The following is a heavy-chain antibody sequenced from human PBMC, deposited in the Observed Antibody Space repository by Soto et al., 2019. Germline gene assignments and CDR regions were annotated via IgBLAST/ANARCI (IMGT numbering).Heavy chain of an antibody. D-gene: IGHD2-21*02. Sequence: SGPTLVNPTQTLTLTCTFSGFSLTTSRVGGGWIRQPPGKALEWLALIFWNDDERYSPSLNSRLTITKDTSKNQVVLTMTNMDPVATATYYCVHTGCSCDSFGYWGRGTLVTVSS. V-gene: IGHV2-5*01. J-gene: IGHJ4*02. CDR3: VHTGCSCDSFGY. CDR2: IFWNDDE. CDR1: GFSLTTSRVG.